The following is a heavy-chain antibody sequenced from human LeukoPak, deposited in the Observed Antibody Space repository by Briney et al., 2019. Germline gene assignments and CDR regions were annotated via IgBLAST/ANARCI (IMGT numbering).Heavy chain of an antibody. Sequence: PGGSLRLSCAASRFAFNKFAMSWVRQAPGKGLEWVSSISSSSSYIYYADSVKGRFTISRDNAKNSLYLQMNSLRAEDTAVYYCAREDRGQLVVWYGMDVWGQGTTVTVSS. CDR2: ISSSSSYI. J-gene: IGHJ6*02. CDR3: AREDRGQLVVWYGMDV. CDR1: RFAFNKFA. D-gene: IGHD6-13*01. V-gene: IGHV3-21*01.